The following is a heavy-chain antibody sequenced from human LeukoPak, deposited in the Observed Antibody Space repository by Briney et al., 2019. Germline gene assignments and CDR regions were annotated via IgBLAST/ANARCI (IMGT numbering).Heavy chain of an antibody. V-gene: IGHV3-30*02. D-gene: IGHD1-26*01. CDR2: IRYDGSNK. Sequence: PGGSLRLSCAASGFTFSSYGMHWVRQAPGKGLEWVAFIRYDGSNKYYADSVKGRFTISRDNSKNTLYLQMNSLRAEDTAVYYCAKDPGRIVGAHDYWGQGTLVTVSS. CDR3: AKDPGRIVGAHDY. CDR1: GFTFSSYG. J-gene: IGHJ4*02.